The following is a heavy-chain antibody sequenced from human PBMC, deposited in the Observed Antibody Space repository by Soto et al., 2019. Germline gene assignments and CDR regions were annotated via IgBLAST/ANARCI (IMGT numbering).Heavy chain of an antibody. Sequence: QVQLQQWGAGLLKPSETLSLTCAVYGGSFSGYYWSWIRQPPGKGLEWIGEINHSGSTNYNPSLKSRVTISVDPSKNQFSLKLSSVTAADTAVYYCARSDSRSYSSRWFDPWGQGTMVTVSS. CDR3: ARSDSRSYSSRWFDP. V-gene: IGHV4-34*01. J-gene: IGHJ5*02. CDR2: INHSGST. D-gene: IGHD1-26*01. CDR1: GGSFSGYY.